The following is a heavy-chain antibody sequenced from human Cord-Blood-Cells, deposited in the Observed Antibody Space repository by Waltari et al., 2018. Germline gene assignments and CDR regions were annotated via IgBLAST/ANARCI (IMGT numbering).Heavy chain of an antibody. CDR3: ARAGPSTAFDI. J-gene: IGHJ3*02. CDR1: GFSVSINN. V-gene: IGHV3-53*01. CDR2: IYSGGST. Sequence: EVPLVESGRGLIQPGGSLSTPSAAPGFSVSINNMRWVRQAPGKGLEWGSVIYSGGSTYYADSVKGRFTIYRDNSKNTLYLQMNSLRAEDTAVYYCARAGPSTAFDIWGQGTMVTVSS.